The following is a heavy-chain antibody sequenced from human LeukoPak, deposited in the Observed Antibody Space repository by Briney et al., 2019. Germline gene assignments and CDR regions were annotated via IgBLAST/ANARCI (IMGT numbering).Heavy chain of an antibody. D-gene: IGHD2-15*01. J-gene: IGHJ6*02. CDR3: AREGVRGTLGLDV. CDR2: IHYSGVT. Sequence: PSETLSLTCTVSGDSITSYFWTWIRQPPGKGLEWIGYIHYSGVTNYSPSLKSRVTISVDTSKNQFSLKLTSVTAADTAVYYCAREGVRGTLGLDVWGQGTTVTVSS. V-gene: IGHV4-59*01. CDR1: GDSITSYF.